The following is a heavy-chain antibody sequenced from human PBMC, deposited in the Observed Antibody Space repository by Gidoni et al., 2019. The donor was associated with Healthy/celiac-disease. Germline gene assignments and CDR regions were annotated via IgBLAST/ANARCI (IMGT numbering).Heavy chain of an antibody. Sequence: QVQLQQWGAGLLKPSETLSLTCAVYGGSFSGYSWSWIRQPPGKGLEWIGEINHSGSTNYNPSLKSRVTISVDTSKNQFSLKLSSVTAADTAVYYCARSHKRRTYYYGSGSYSPPLGGWFDPWGQGTLVTVSS. CDR2: INHSGST. V-gene: IGHV4-34*01. CDR3: ARSHKRRTYYYGSGSYSPPLGGWFDP. CDR1: GGSFSGYS. J-gene: IGHJ5*02. D-gene: IGHD3-10*01.